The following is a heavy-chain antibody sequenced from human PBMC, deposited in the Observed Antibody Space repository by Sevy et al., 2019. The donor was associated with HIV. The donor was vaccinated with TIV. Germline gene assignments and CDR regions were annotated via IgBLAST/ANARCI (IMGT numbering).Heavy chain of an antibody. J-gene: IGHJ6*02. CDR1: GFTFSSYG. Sequence: GGSLRLSCAASGFTFSSYGMHWVRQTPTKGLEWMAVIWYDGSNKNYADSVKGRFTISRDNSKNMLDLQMNSLRPEDTAVSYCARGKAALPGYYYGMDVWGQGTTVTVSS. V-gene: IGHV3-33*08. CDR2: IWYDGSNK. CDR3: ARGKAALPGYYYGMDV. D-gene: IGHD6-6*01.